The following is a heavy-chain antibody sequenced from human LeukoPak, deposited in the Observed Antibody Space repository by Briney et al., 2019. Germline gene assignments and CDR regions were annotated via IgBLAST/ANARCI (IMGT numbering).Heavy chain of an antibody. CDR1: GGSVSSGGYS. CDR3: AREDSGSYGLFYYMDV. V-gene: IGHV4-30-2*01. D-gene: IGHD1-26*01. J-gene: IGHJ6*03. Sequence: SETLSLTCAVSGGSVSSGGYSWSWIRQPPGKGLEWIGYIYHSGSTYYNPSLKSRVTISVDRSKNQFSLRLSSVTAADTAVYYCAREDSGSYGLFYYMDVWGKGTTVTVSS. CDR2: IYHSGST.